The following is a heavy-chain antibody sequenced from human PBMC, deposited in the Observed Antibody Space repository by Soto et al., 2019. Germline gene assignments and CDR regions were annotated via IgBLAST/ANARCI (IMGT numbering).Heavy chain of an antibody. CDR2: INPNSGGT. J-gene: IGHJ6*02. CDR1: GYTFTGYY. CDR3: ARRRGYGYYYGMDV. D-gene: IGHD5-18*01. Sequence: QVQLVQSGAEVKKPGASVKVSCKASGYTFTGYYMHWVRQAPGQGLEWMGWINPNSGGTNYAQKFQGRVTITADESTSTAYMELSSLRSEDTAVYYCARRRGYGYYYGMDVWGQGTTVTVSS. V-gene: IGHV1-2*02.